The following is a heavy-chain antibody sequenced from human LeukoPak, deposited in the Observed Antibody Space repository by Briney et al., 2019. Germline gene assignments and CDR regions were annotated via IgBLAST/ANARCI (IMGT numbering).Heavy chain of an antibody. CDR2: ISAYNGNT. J-gene: IGHJ4*02. D-gene: IGHD2-2*01. Sequence: ASVKVSCKASGYTFTSYGISWVRQAPGQGLEWMGWISAYNGNTNYAQKLQGRVTMTTDTSTSTAYMELRSLRSDDTAVYYCATDCSSTSCCSRAVLGYWGQGTLVTVSS. V-gene: IGHV1-18*01. CDR1: GYTFTSYG. CDR3: ATDCSSTSCCSRAVLGY.